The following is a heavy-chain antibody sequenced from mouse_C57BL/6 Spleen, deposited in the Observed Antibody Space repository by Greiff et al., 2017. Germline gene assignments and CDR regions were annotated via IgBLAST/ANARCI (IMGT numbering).Heavy chain of an antibody. D-gene: IGHD2-3*01. V-gene: IGHV1-76*01. Sequence: QVQLQQSGAELVRPGASVKLSCKASGYTSTDYYINWVKQRPGQGLEWIARIYPGSGNTFYNEKFKGKATLTAEKSSSAAYMQLSSLTSEDSAVYFCARRGYYVYFDYWGQGTTLTVSS. J-gene: IGHJ2*01. CDR1: GYTSTDYY. CDR2: IYPGSGNT. CDR3: ARRGYYVYFDY.